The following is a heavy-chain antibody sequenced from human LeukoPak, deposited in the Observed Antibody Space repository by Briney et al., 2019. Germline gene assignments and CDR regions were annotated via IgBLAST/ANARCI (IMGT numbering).Heavy chain of an antibody. D-gene: IGHD1-14*01. CDR1: GYSLSSYG. CDR3: ARDLNRSFDY. CDR2: INPNSGGT. V-gene: IGHV1-2*02. J-gene: IGHJ4*02. Sequence: GASVKVSCKASGYSLSSYGMSWVRQAPGQGLEWMGWINPNSGGTNYAQKFQGRVTMTRDTSISAAYMELSRLRSDDTAVYYCARDLNRSFDYWGQGTLVTVSS.